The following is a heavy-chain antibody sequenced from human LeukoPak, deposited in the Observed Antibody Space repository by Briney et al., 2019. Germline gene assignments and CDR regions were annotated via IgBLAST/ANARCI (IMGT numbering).Heavy chain of an antibody. Sequence: ASVKVSCKASGYTFTGYYMHWVRQAPGQGLEWMGWINPNSGGTNYAQKFQGRVTMTRDTSISTAYMELSRLRSDDTAVYYCARARGIAAAGTLYNWFDPWGRGTLVTVSS. CDR1: GYTFTGYY. D-gene: IGHD6-13*01. J-gene: IGHJ5*02. CDR3: ARARGIAAAGTLYNWFDP. V-gene: IGHV1-2*02. CDR2: INPNSGGT.